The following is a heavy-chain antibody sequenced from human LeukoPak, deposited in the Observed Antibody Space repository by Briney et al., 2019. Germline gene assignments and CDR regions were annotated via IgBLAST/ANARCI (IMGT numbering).Heavy chain of an antibody. J-gene: IGHJ4*02. CDR1: GFTVSSSY. V-gene: IGHV3-53*01. CDR3: ARDRVNWNDVGGLFDY. Sequence: GGSLRLSCAASGFTVSSSYMSWVRQAPGKGLEWVSLIYSGGSTSYAASVKGRFTFSRDNSKNTLYLQMNSLRAEDTAVYYCARDRVNWNDVGGLFDYWGQGTLVTVSS. D-gene: IGHD1-1*01. CDR2: IYSGGST.